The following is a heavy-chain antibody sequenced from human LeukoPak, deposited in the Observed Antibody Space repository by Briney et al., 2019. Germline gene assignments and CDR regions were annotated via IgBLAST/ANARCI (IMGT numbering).Heavy chain of an antibody. CDR2: ISNSGNSI. CDR3: SGTELLYHYYMDV. V-gene: IGHV3-48*03. J-gene: IGHJ6*03. CDR1: GFTFDNYQ. Sequence: HSGGSLRLSCAASGFTFDNYQMNWVRQAPGKGLEWLSYISNSGNSIYYADSVEGRFTISRDNARKSVYLQMNSLRADDTAVYYCSGTELLYHYYMDVWGKGTTVTVSS. D-gene: IGHD1-1*01.